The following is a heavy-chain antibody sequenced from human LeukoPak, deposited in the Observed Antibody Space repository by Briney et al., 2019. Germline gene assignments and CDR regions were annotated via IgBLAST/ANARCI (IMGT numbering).Heavy chain of an antibody. CDR1: GFTFSSYG. J-gene: IGHJ4*02. D-gene: IGHD5-18*01. Sequence: PGGSLRLSCAASGFTFSSYGMHWVRQAPGKGLEWVAVISYDGSNKYYADSVKGRFTISRDNSKNTLYLQMNSLRAEDTAVYYCAKDQVEYSYGHYSLGFDYRGQGTLVTVSS. V-gene: IGHV3-30*18. CDR2: ISYDGSNK. CDR3: AKDQVEYSYGHYSLGFDY.